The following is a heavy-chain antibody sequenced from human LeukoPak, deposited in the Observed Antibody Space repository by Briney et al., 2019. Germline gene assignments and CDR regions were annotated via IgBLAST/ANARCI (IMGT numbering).Heavy chain of an antibody. Sequence: LSLTCAVYGGSLGDYYMSWIRQAPGKGLEWVSYISSSSSYTNYADSVKGRFTISRDNAKNSLYLQMTSLRAEDTAGYYCARRFWYAFDIWGQGTMVTVSS. V-gene: IGHV3-11*03. CDR3: ARRFWYAFDI. J-gene: IGHJ3*02. CDR1: GGSLGDYY. CDR2: ISSSSSYT. D-gene: IGHD3-3*01.